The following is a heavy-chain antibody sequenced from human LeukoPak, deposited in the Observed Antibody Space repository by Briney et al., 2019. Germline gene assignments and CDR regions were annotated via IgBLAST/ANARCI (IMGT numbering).Heavy chain of an antibody. CDR2: ISSSSSYI. V-gene: IGHV3-21*01. J-gene: IGHJ3*01. D-gene: IGHD6-6*01. CDR3: ARAYIISAGTFDF. Sequence: GGSLRLSCAASGFTFSSYSMNWVRQPPGKGLEWVSSISSSSSYIYYADSVKGRFTISRDNAKNSLYLQMNSLRAEDTAVYYCARAYIISAGTFDFWGQGTRVTVSS. CDR1: GFTFSSYS.